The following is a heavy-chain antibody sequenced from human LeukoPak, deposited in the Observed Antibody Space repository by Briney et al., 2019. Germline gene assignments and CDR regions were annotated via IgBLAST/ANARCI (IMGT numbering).Heavy chain of an antibody. J-gene: IGHJ4*02. CDR2: IIPIFSTA. Sequence: SVKVSCKASGGTFSSYAISWVRQAPGQGLEWMGGIIPIFSTANYAQKFQGRVTITADESTSTAYMELSSLRSEDTAVYYCARDGGYSYRPFDYWGQGTLVTVSS. CDR3: ARDGGYSYRPFDY. V-gene: IGHV1-69*01. D-gene: IGHD5-18*01. CDR1: GGTFSSYA.